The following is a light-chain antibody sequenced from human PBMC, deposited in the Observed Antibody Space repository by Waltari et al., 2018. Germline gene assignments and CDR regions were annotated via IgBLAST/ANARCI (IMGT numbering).Light chain of an antibody. J-gene: IGKJ2*01. CDR2: DAS. CDR3: QQYNNWPPYT. Sequence: DIQMTQSPSSLSASVGDRVTITCQASQDISNYLNWYQQKPGKAPKLLIYDASNLETGVPSRFSGSGSGTDFTFTISSLQSEDFAVYYCQQYNNWPPYTFGQGTKLDIK. V-gene: IGKV1-33*01. CDR1: QDISNY.